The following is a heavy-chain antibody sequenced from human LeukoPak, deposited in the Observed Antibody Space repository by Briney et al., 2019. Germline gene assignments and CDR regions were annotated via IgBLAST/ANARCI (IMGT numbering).Heavy chain of an antibody. V-gene: IGHV4-34*01. J-gene: IGHJ4*02. CDR1: GGSFSGYY. CDR3: ARGGEQWLGDY. D-gene: IGHD6-19*01. Sequence: NPSETLSLTCAVYGGSFSGYYWSWIRQPPGKGLEWIGEINHSGSTNYNPSLKSRVTISVDTSKNQFSLKLSSVTAADTAVYYCARGGEQWLGDYWGQGTLVTVSS. CDR2: INHSGST.